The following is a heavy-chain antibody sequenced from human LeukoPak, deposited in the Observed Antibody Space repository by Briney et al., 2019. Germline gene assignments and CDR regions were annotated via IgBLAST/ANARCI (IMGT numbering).Heavy chain of an antibody. J-gene: IGHJ2*01. CDR2: LHSGGHT. D-gene: IGHD7-27*01. CDR1: GFTFSSYS. CDR3: VRGLSGVSSWYFDL. V-gene: IGHV3-53*01. Sequence: GGSLRLSCAASGFTFSSYSMNWVRQAPGKGLVWISALHSGGHTFYADSVRGCFTISRDISKNTLYLQMNDLGAEDTALYYCVRGLSGVSSWYFDLWGRGTLVSVSS.